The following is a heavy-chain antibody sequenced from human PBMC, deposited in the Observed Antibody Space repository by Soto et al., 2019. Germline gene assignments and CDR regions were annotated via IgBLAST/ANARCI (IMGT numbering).Heavy chain of an antibody. V-gene: IGHV3-21*01. CDR2: ISSSSSYI. CDR3: ARTAPGPTPHDAFDI. D-gene: IGHD2-21*02. CDR1: GFTFSSYS. J-gene: IGHJ3*02. Sequence: GGSLRLSCAASGFTFSSYSMNWVRQAPGKGLEWVSSISSSSSYIYYADSVKGRFTISRDNAKNSLYLQMNGLKAEDTAGYYCARTAPGPTPHDAFDIWGQGTMVTVSS.